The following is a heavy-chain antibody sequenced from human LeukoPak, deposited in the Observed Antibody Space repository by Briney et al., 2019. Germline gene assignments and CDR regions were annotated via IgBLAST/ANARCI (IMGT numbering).Heavy chain of an antibody. D-gene: IGHD1-26*01. V-gene: IGHV3-7*01. CDR3: ARSGGELRLVYYFDY. J-gene: IGHJ4*02. Sequence: GGSLRLSCAASGFTFSSYWMSWVRQAPGKGLEWVANIKQDGSEKYYVDSVKGRFTISRDNAKNSLYLQMNSLRAEDTAVYYCARSGGELRLVYYFDYWGQGTLVSVSS. CDR2: IKQDGSEK. CDR1: GFTFSSYW.